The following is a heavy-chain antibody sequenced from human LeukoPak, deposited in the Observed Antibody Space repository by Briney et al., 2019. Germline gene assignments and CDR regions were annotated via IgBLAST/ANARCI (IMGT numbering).Heavy chain of an antibody. CDR1: GFTFSSYG. V-gene: IGHV3-33*01. J-gene: IGHJ4*02. CDR2: IWYDGSNK. D-gene: IGHD5-18*01. Sequence: GGSLRLSCAASGFTFSSYGMHWVRQAPGKGLEWVAVIWYDGSNKYYADSVKGRFTISRDNSKNTLYLQMNSLRAEDTAAYYFARDKDTAMAFDYWGQGTLVTVSS. CDR3: ARDKDTAMAFDY.